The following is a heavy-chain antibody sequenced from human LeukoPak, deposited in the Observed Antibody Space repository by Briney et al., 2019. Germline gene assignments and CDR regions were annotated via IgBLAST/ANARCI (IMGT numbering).Heavy chain of an antibody. V-gene: IGHV1-18*01. Sequence: ASVKVSCKASGYTFTSYGISWVRQAPGQGLEWMGWISAYNGNTNYAQKLQGRVTMTTDTSTSTAYMELRSLRSDDTAVYYCARVYGDYVFPSVYYYYYMDVWGKGTTVTISS. J-gene: IGHJ6*03. CDR3: ARVYGDYVFPSVYYYYYMDV. CDR1: GYTFTSYG. CDR2: ISAYNGNT. D-gene: IGHD4-17*01.